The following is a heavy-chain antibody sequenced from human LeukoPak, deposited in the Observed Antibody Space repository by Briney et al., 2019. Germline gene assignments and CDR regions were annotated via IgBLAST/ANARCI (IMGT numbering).Heavy chain of an antibody. V-gene: IGHV3-23*01. CDR2: ISSSGGST. CDR1: GFTFGSYA. J-gene: IGHJ4*02. CDR3: AKDQGSGLGSYSWGYFDS. D-gene: IGHD3-10*01. Sequence: GGSLRLFCAAAGFTFGSYAMSWVRQAPGKGLEWGSGISSSGGSTVYADSVKGRFTISRDNFRNTVFLQMNSLRAEDTAVYYCAKDQGSGLGSYSWGYFDSWGQGTLVTVSS.